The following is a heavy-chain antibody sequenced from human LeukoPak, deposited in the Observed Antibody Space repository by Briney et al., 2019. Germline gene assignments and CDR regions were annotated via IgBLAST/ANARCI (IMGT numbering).Heavy chain of an antibody. CDR1: GFTFSSYG. Sequence: PGGSLRLSCAASGFTFSSYGMSWVRQAPGKGLEWVSTVTGSGGSTYYADSVKGRFTISRDNSKNTLYLQMNSLRAEDTAVYYCAKFGDSGGHYDSWGQGTLVTVSS. V-gene: IGHV3-23*01. CDR2: VTGSGGST. CDR3: AKFGDSGGHYDS. J-gene: IGHJ4*02. D-gene: IGHD3-22*01.